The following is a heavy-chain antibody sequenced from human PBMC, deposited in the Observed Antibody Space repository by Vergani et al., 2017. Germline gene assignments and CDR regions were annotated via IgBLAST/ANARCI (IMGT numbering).Heavy chain of an antibody. D-gene: IGHD2-2*01. Sequence: EVQLLESGGGLVQPGGSLRLSCAASGFTFSSYAMSWVRQAPGKGLEWVSAISGSGGSTYYADSVKGRFTISRDNSKSTLYLQMNSLRAEDTAVYYCATLGYCSSTSCYDYWGQGTLVTVSS. CDR1: GFTFSSYA. V-gene: IGHV3-23*01. CDR2: ISGSGGST. CDR3: ATLGYCSSTSCYDY. J-gene: IGHJ4*02.